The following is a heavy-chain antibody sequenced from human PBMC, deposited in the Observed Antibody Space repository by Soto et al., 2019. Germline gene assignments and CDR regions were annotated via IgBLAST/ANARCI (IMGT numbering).Heavy chain of an antibody. Sequence: SVKVSCKASGGTFSSYAISWVRQAPGQGLEWMGGIIPIFGTANYAQKSQGRVTITADKSTSTAYMELSSLRSEDTAVYYCARDKSGSSDDAFDIWGQGTMVTVS. CDR2: IIPIFGTA. D-gene: IGHD2-15*01. CDR1: GGTFSSYA. V-gene: IGHV1-69*06. J-gene: IGHJ3*02. CDR3: ARDKSGSSDDAFDI.